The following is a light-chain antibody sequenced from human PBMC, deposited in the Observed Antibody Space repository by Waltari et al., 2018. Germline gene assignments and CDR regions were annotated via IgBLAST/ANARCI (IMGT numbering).Light chain of an antibody. CDR1: QSISSY. CDR3: QQSHSTPRT. CDR2: AAS. Sequence: DIQMTQSPSSLSASVRDRVTITCRASQSISSYLNWYQLKPGKAPKLLIYAASSLQSGVPSRFSGSGSRTDFTLTISSLQPEDFATYYCQQSHSTPRTFGQGTKVEIK. V-gene: IGKV1-39*01. J-gene: IGKJ1*01.